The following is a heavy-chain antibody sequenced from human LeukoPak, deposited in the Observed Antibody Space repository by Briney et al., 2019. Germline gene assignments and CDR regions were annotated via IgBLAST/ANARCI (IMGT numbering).Heavy chain of an antibody. CDR1: GGSISSGDYY. CDR3: ARVNPYSGSYGPSYFDY. V-gene: IGHV4-61*02. J-gene: IGHJ4*02. D-gene: IGHD1-26*01. Sequence: SQTLSLTCTVSGGSISSGDYYWSWIRQPAGKGLEWIGRIYTSGSTNYNPSLKSRVTISVDTSKNQFSLKLSSVTAADTAVYYCARVNPYSGSYGPSYFDYWGQGTLVTVSS. CDR2: IYTSGST.